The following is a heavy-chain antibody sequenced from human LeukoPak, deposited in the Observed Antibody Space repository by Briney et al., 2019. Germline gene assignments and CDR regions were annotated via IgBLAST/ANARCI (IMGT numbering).Heavy chain of an antibody. J-gene: IGHJ4*02. D-gene: IGHD5-12*01. V-gene: IGHV4-59*08. Sequence: SETLSLTCTVSGGSISGYYWAWIRQPPGKGLEWIGYISYSGSTSSHPSLKSRVTISLDMSESQFSLKLTSVTAADTAVYYCVRGYSGYPYYLDYWGQGTLVTVSS. CDR3: VRGYSGYPYYLDY. CDR2: ISYSGST. CDR1: GGSISGYY.